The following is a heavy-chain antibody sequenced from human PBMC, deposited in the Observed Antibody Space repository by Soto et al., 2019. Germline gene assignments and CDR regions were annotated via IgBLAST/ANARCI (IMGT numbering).Heavy chain of an antibody. CDR1: GGSISSYY. CDR3: ASYFWSGYYSEYYFDY. J-gene: IGHJ4*02. V-gene: IGHV4-30-4*01. D-gene: IGHD3-3*01. Sequence: TSETLSLTCTVSGGSISSYYWSWIRQPPGKGLEWIGYIYYSGSTYYNPSLKSRVTISVDTSKNQFSLKLSSVTAADTAVYYCASYFWSGYYSEYYFDYWGQGTLVTVSS. CDR2: IYYSGST.